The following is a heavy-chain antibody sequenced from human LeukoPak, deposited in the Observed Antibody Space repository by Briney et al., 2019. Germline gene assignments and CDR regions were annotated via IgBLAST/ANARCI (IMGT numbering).Heavy chain of an antibody. D-gene: IGHD6-13*01. CDR3: ARTRPYSSSVFDY. V-gene: IGHV4-61*02. J-gene: IGHJ4*02. CDR2: IYTSGST. Sequence: PSQTLSLTCTVSGGSISSGSYYWSWIRQPAGKGLEWIGRIYTSGSTNYNPSLKSRVTISVDTSKNQFSLKLSSVTAADTAVYYCARTRPYSSSVFDYWGQGTLVTVSS. CDR1: GGSISSGSYY.